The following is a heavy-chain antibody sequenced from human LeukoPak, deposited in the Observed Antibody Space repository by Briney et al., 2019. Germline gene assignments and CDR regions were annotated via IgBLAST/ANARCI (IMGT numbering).Heavy chain of an antibody. CDR1: GFSFSSYA. J-gene: IGHJ3*02. D-gene: IGHD1-7*01. Sequence: GGSLRLSCSASGFSFSSYAMNWVRLAPGRGLEWVSHIGGGGSPTFYSASVRGRFTISRDNSKGTLYLQMNSLRVHDTAVYFCAKDSIGYNGIYDAFDIWGQGTLVTVSS. CDR2: IGGGGSPT. CDR3: AKDSIGYNGIYDAFDI. V-gene: IGHV3-23*01.